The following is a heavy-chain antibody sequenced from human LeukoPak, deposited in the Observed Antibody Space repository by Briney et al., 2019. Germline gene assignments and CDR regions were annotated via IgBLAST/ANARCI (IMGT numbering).Heavy chain of an antibody. CDR1: GDSISSSSYY. CDR3: ARYSRVTNSYYFDY. CDR2: IYYSGST. J-gene: IGHJ4*02. D-gene: IGHD2-15*01. V-gene: IGHV4-39*01. Sequence: SETLSLTCTVSGDSISSSSYYWGWMRQPPGKGLEWIGSIYYSGSTYYNPSLKSRVTISVDTSKNQFSLKLNSVTAADTAVYYCARYSRVTNSYYFDYWGQGTLVTVSS.